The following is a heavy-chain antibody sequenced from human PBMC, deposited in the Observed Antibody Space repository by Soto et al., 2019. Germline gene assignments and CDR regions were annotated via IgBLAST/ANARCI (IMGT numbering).Heavy chain of an antibody. CDR2: ISDDGTDK. CDR3: AKDRYRTSPGHLDY. Sequence: GGSLRLSCAASGFMFSRSGMHWVRQVPGKGLEWVAVISDDGTDKYYRDSVKGRFTISRDNSKTTLYLQMTSLRAEDTAVYYCAKDRYRTSPGHLDYWGQGTLVTVSS. V-gene: IGHV3-30*18. D-gene: IGHD2-8*01. CDR1: GFMFSRSG. J-gene: IGHJ4*02.